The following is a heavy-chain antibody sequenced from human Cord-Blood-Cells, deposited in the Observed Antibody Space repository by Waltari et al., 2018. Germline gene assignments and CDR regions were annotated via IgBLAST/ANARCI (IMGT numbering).Heavy chain of an antibody. CDR2: IKSDGSST. J-gene: IGHJ4*02. CDR3: ARSHAGADY. V-gene: IGHV3-74*01. CDR1: GFTFSSSW. Sequence: EVQLVESGGGLVQPGGSLRLSCAASGFTFSSSWMNWVSQASGKGLVWVSRIKSDGSSTRYADPVKGRFTISRGNAKNTLYLTRNSLSAEDTAVYYCARSHAGADYWGQGTLVTVSS.